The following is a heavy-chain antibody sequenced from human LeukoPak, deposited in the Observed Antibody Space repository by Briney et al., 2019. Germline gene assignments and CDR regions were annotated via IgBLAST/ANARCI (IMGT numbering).Heavy chain of an antibody. J-gene: IGHJ4*02. Sequence: SETLSLTCTVSGGSISSYYWSWIRQPPGKGLEWIGYIYYSGSTYYNPSLKSRVTISVDTSKNQFSLKLSSVTAADTAVYYCARGSSSQLWLTRGCYFDYWGQGTLVTVSS. V-gene: IGHV4-59*12. D-gene: IGHD5-18*01. CDR1: GGSISSYY. CDR2: IYYSGST. CDR3: ARGSSSQLWLTRGCYFDY.